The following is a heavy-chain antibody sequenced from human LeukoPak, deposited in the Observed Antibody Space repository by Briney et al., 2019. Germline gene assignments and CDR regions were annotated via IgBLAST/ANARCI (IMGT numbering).Heavy chain of an antibody. V-gene: IGHV3-21*01. Sequence: PGGSLRLSCAASGFIFSSYAMSWVRQAPGKGLEWVSSISGDSTYIYNAGSVKGRFTISRDNAQASLYLQMISLRADDTAVYYCARVSGRLERQSDLDYWGQGTLVIVSS. CDR2: ISGDSTYI. J-gene: IGHJ4*02. CDR3: ARVSGRLERQSDLDY. D-gene: IGHD1-1*01. CDR1: GFIFSSYA.